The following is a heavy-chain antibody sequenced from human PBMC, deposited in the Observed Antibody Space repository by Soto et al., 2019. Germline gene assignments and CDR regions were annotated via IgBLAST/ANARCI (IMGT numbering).Heavy chain of an antibody. J-gene: IGHJ6*02. D-gene: IGHD3-10*01. Sequence: ASVKFSCTASGYTFTSYGISWVRQAPGQGLEWMGWISAYNGNTNYAQKLQGRVTMTTDTSTSTAYMELRSLRSDDTAVYYCARVSLITMVRGVIKANYYYYYGMDVWGQGTTVTVSS. CDR1: GYTFTSYG. CDR3: ARVSLITMVRGVIKANYYYYYGMDV. V-gene: IGHV1-18*01. CDR2: ISAYNGNT.